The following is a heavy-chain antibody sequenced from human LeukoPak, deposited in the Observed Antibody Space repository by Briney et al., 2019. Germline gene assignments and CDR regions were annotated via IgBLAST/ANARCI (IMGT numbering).Heavy chain of an antibody. J-gene: IGHJ4*02. CDR2: IYYSGST. Sequence: SETLSLTCSVSGGSISSSSYYWGWIRQPPGKGLEWIGSIYYSGSTYYSPSLKSRVTISVDTSKNQFSLKLSSVTAADTAVYYCARQESLQWLTAPFDYWGQGTLVTVSS. D-gene: IGHD6-19*01. V-gene: IGHV4-39*01. CDR1: GGSISSSSYY. CDR3: ARQESLQWLTAPFDY.